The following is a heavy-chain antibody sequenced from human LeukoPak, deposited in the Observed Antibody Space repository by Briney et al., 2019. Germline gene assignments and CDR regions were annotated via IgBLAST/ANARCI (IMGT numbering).Heavy chain of an antibody. Sequence: ASVKVSCKASGGTFSSYAISWVRQAPGQGLEWMGRIIPILGIANYAQKFQGRVTITADKSTSTAYMELSSLRSEDTAVYYCARATLGGGSRARYYYYMDVWGKGTTVTVSS. CDR1: GGTFSSYA. J-gene: IGHJ6*03. D-gene: IGHD2-15*01. CDR3: ARATLGGGSRARYYYYMDV. V-gene: IGHV1-69*04. CDR2: IIPILGIA.